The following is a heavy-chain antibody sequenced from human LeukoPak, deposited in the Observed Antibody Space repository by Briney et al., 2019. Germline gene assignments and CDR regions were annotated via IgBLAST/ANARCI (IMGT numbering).Heavy chain of an antibody. V-gene: IGHV1-69*02. CDR1: GGTFSSYT. D-gene: IGHD3-3*01. CDR2: IIPILGIA. CDR3: ARGTGYYDFWSGPQHKDAFDI. J-gene: IGHJ3*02. Sequence: GASVKVSCKASGGTFSSYTISWVRQAPGQGLEWMGRIIPILGIANYAQKFQGRVTITADKSTNTAYMELSSLRAEDTAVYYCARGTGYYDFWSGPQHKDAFDIWGQGTMVTVSS.